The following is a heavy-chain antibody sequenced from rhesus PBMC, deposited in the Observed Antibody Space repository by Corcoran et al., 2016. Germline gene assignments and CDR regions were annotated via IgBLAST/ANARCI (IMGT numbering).Heavy chain of an antibody. V-gene: IGHV3S18*01. D-gene: IGHD2-21*01. Sequence: EVQLVESGGGLAKHGGSLRLSCAASGFSFSDYYTYWVRHAPGKGLEWVSGISSTCGSTYYADSVKGRFTISRENAKNTLYLQMDSLRAEDTAVYYCATPQYCTGSGCKNSLDVWGRGVLVTVSS. J-gene: IGHJ5-2*02. CDR1: GFSFSDYY. CDR3: ATPQYCTGSGCKNSLDV. CDR2: ISSTCGST.